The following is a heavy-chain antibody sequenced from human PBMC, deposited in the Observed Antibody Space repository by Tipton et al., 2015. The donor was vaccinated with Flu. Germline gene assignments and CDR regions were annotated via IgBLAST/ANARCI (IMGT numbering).Heavy chain of an antibody. CDR3: ARDLPDPSQDK. V-gene: IGHV4-38-2*02. CDR1: GYSISSGYY. J-gene: IGHJ4*02. CDR2: IYHSGST. D-gene: IGHD1-14*01. Sequence: TLSLTCAVSGYSISSGYYWGWIRQPPGKGLEWIGSIYHSGSTYYNPSLKSRVTISVDTSKNQFSLKLSSVTAADTAVYYCARDLPDPSQDKWGQGTLVTVSS.